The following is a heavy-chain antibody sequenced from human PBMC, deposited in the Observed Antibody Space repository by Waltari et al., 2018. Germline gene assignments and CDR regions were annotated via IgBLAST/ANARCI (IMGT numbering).Heavy chain of an antibody. CDR3: ARWGYDSSGYFFDY. V-gene: IGHV4-39*01. J-gene: IGHJ4*02. D-gene: IGHD3-22*01. Sequence: QLQLQESGPGLVKPSETLSLTCTVSGGSISSSSYYWGWIRQPPGKGLEWIGSIYYSGSTYYNPSLKSRVTISVDTSKNQFSLKLSSVTAADTAVYYCARWGYDSSGYFFDYWGQGTLVTVSS. CDR1: GGSISSSSYY. CDR2: IYYSGST.